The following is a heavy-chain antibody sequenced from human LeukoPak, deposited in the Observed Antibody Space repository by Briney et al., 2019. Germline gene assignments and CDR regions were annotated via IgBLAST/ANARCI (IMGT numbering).Heavy chain of an antibody. Sequence: SETLSLTCTVSGGSISSSSYYWSWIRQPPGKGLEWIGEINHSGSTNYNPSLKSRVTISVDTSKNQFSLKLSSVTAADTAVYYCARAFRYDGYDLRRRIDPWGQGTLVTVSS. D-gene: IGHD5-12*01. CDR3: ARAFRYDGYDLRRRIDP. V-gene: IGHV4-39*07. CDR1: GGSISSSSYY. J-gene: IGHJ5*02. CDR2: INHSGST.